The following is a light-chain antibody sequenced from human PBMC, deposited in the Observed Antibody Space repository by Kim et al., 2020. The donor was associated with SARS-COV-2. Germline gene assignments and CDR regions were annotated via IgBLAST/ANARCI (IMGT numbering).Light chain of an antibody. V-gene: IGKV3-11*01. CDR3: QQRRNWPT. Sequence: AESAGERATLSCRASQSVSSYLAWYQQKPGQAPRLLIYDASNRATGIPARFSGSGSGTDFTLTISSLEPEDFAVYYCQQRRNWPTFGGGTKVDIK. J-gene: IGKJ4*01. CDR2: DAS. CDR1: QSVSSY.